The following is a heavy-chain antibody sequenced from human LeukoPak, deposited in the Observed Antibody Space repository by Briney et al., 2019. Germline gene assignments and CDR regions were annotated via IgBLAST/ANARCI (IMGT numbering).Heavy chain of an antibody. Sequence: SLRLSCAASGFTFSRFVMHWVRQAPGKGLEWVAVLSSDDRKNYYADSVRGRFTISRDNSRNTLYLQMNSLRAEDTAVYYCARDRGIAAAGTTPYYYGMDVWGQGTTVTVSS. V-gene: IGHV3-30*01. J-gene: IGHJ6*02. D-gene: IGHD6-13*01. CDR2: LSSDDRKN. CDR1: GFTFSRFV. CDR3: ARDRGIAAAGTTPYYYGMDV.